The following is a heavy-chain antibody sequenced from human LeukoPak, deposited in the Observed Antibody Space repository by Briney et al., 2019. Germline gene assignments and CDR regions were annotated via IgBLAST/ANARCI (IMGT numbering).Heavy chain of an antibody. CDR3: ARDDYRGVTNFDP. CDR1: GGSISSYY. V-gene: IGHV4-4*07. Sequence: PSETLSLTCTVSGGSISSYYWSWLRQPAGKGLEWIGRIYSSGSTNYNPSLKSRVTMSVDTSKNQFSLKLSSVTAADTAVYYCARDDYRGVTNFDPWGQGTLVAVSS. CDR2: IYSSGST. D-gene: IGHD3-10*01. J-gene: IGHJ5*02.